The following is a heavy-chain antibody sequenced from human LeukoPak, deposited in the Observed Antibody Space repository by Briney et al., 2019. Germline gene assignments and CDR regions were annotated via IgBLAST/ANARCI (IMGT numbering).Heavy chain of an antibody. D-gene: IGHD3-10*01. CDR1: GFTFSDAW. CDR3: TTATMIRGVSDY. CDR2: IKSKTDGAAT. Sequence: GGSLRLSCADSGFTFSDAWMSWVRQAPGRGLEWVGRIKSKTDGAATDYAAPVRGRFTISRDDSKNTLFLQMNSLRTEDTAVYYCTTATMIRGVSDYWGQGTLVTVSS. V-gene: IGHV3-15*01. J-gene: IGHJ4*02.